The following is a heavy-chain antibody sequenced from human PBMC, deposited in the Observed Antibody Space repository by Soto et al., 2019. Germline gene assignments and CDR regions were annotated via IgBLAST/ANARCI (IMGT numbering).Heavy chain of an antibody. Sequence: PSETLSLTCTVSGASISSGDYFWSWIRQSPGKGLEWIGYIYDSGSSYYNPSLKSRVTMSVDTSKNQFSLKLRSVTAADRAVYYCAREKGYISGPKNFDYWGQGTLVTVSS. J-gene: IGHJ4*02. CDR2: IYDSGSS. CDR3: AREKGYISGPKNFDY. CDR1: GASISSGDYF. V-gene: IGHV4-30-4*01. D-gene: IGHD5-12*01.